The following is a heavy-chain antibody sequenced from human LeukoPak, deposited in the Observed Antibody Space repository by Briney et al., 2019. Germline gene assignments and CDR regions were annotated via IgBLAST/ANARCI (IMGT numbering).Heavy chain of an antibody. CDR1: GYTFTSYY. CDR2: INPSGGST. Sequence: GASVKVSCKASGYTFTSYYMHWVRQAPGQGLELMGIINPSGGSTSYAQKFQGRVTMTRDTSTSTVYMELSSLRSEDTAVYYCARLLGYCSSTSCDVRAFDIWGQGTMVTVSS. V-gene: IGHV1-46*01. J-gene: IGHJ3*02. CDR3: ARLLGYCSSTSCDVRAFDI. D-gene: IGHD2-2*01.